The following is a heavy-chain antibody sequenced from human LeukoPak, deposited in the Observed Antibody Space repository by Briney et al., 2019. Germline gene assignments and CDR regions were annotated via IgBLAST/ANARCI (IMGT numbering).Heavy chain of an antibody. CDR3: ARSDQFPYYMDV. J-gene: IGHJ6*03. Sequence: ASVKVSCKASGYTFSGYSMHWVRQAPGQGLEWMGLIKPNSGGTIYAQKFQGRVTMTRDTSISTAYMELSRLRSDDTAVYYCARSDQFPYYMDVWGKGTTVTVSS. CDR2: IKPNSGGT. D-gene: IGHD2-2*01. V-gene: IGHV1-2*02. CDR1: GYTFSGYS.